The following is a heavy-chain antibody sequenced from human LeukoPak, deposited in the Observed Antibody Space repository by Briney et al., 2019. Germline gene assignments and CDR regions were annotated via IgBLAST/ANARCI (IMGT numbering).Heavy chain of an antibody. J-gene: IGHJ6*02. Sequence: GGSLRLSCAASGFTFSSYWMHWVRQAPGKGLVXXXGINRGGSSTSYADSVKGRFTISRDNAKNTLYLQMNSLRAEDTAVYYCEMTAPYYYGMDVWGQGTTVTVSS. CDR3: EMTAPYYYGMDV. CDR1: GFTFSSYW. D-gene: IGHD5-18*01. CDR2: INRGGSST. V-gene: IGHV3-74*01.